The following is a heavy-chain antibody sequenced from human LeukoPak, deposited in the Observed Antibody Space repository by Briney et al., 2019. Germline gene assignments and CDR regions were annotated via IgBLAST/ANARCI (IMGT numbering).Heavy chain of an antibody. V-gene: IGHV3-30*01. D-gene: IGHD5-12*01. J-gene: IGHJ4*01. CDR2: ISYDGSNK. Sequence: PGRSLRLSCAASGFTFTSYAMHWVRQAPGKGLEWVALISYDGSNKYYADSVKGRFTISRDNSKNTLYLQMTSLRAEDTAVYYCARDHRYAFDNWGHGTLVTVSS. CDR3: ARDHRYAFDN. CDR1: GFTFTSYA.